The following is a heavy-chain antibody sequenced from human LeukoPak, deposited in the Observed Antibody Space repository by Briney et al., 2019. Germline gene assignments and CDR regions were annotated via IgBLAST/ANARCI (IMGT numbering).Heavy chain of an antibody. V-gene: IGHV4-34*01. CDR3: ARGLRSYESPSFFDF. CDR2: INHSGST. J-gene: IGHJ4*02. CDR1: GGSFSGYY. D-gene: IGHD5-12*01. Sequence: SETLSLTCAVYGGSFSGYYWSWIRQPPGKGLEWIGEINHSGSTNYNPSLKSRVTISVDTSKNQFSLKLSSVTAADTAVYYCARGLRSYESPSFFDFWGQGTLVSVSS.